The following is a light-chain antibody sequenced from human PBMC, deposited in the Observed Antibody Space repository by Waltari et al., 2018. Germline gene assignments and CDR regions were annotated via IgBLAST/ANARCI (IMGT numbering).Light chain of an antibody. CDR3: QQYDSSPIT. CDR2: GAS. J-gene: IGKJ4*01. V-gene: IGKV3-20*01. CDR1: QSVSNNY. Sequence: EIVLTQSPGTLSLSPGERATLSCRASQSVSNNYLAWYQQKPGQAPRLLMYGASTRATGIPDRFSGSGSGTDFTLAITRLESEDFAVYYCQQYDSSPITFGGGTKVGIK.